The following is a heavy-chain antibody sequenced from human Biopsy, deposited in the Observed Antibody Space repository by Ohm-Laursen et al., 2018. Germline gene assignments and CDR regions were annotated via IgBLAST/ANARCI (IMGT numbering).Heavy chain of an antibody. V-gene: IGHV1-2*02. CDR3: ALQSVAQMKNFDF. D-gene: IGHD6-19*01. CDR2: ISPKRGDT. Sequence: GATVKISCKASGFSFTGYYIHWVRQAPGQGLEWMGWISPKRGDTNYAHKFQGNITMTRDTSMSTAYMEMSRLRCDDTAVYYCALQSVAQMKNFDFWGQGTLVTVSS. J-gene: IGHJ4*02. CDR1: GFSFTGYY.